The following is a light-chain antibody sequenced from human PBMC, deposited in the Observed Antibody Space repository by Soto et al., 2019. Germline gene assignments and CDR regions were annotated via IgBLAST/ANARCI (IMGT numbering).Light chain of an antibody. J-gene: IGLJ3*02. V-gene: IGLV2-23*01. CDR1: TCNVGSHNL. CDR3: CSFTGRITWV. Sequence: QSALTQPASVSGSPGQTITISCTGTTCNVGSHNLVSWYQLHPGNPPELLLYDTIKRPSEISNRFSGSKAGKTACLTISALQAEDVAEYYRCSFTGRITWVFAGGTKLTVL. CDR2: DTI.